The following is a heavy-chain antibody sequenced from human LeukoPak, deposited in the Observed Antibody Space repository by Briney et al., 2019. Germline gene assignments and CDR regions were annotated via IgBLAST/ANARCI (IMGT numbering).Heavy chain of an antibody. D-gene: IGHD3-10*01. CDR1: GFSFTDYP. CDR2: IRTTAEGAKYA. Sequence: GGSLRLSCATSGFSFTDYPTNWVRQAPGKGLEWISNIRTTAEGAKYAYYADSVKGRFTISRDNSKNTLYLQMNSLRAEDTAVYYCARDRITMVRGVIPLLQPWGQGTLVTVSS. J-gene: IGHJ4*02. V-gene: IGHV3-48*01. CDR3: ARDRITMVRGVIPLLQP.